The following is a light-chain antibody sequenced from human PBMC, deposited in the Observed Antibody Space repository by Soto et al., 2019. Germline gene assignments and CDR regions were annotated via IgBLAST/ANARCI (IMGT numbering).Light chain of an antibody. CDR2: GAS. V-gene: IGKV3-20*01. CDR3: QQYALSPWT. J-gene: IGKJ1*01. CDR1: QSISSNY. Sequence: IVLTQPPGTLSLSPGERATLSCRASQSISSNYLAWYQQKPGQAPRLLIYGASTRATGVPARFSGSGSGTDFTLTIGGLEPEDFAVYYCQQYALSPWTFGQGTKVDIK.